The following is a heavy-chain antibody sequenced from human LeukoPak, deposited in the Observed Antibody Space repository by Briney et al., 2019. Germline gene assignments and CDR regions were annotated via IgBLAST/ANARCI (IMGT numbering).Heavy chain of an antibody. Sequence: GASVKVSCKASGYTFTGYYMHWVRRAPGQGLEWMGWINPNSGGTNYAQKFQGRVTMTRDTSISTAYMELSRLRSDDTAVYYCARDGYYDSSGYYPDYWGQGTLVTVSS. D-gene: IGHD3-22*01. CDR1: GYTFTGYY. CDR2: INPNSGGT. J-gene: IGHJ4*02. CDR3: ARDGYYDSSGYYPDY. V-gene: IGHV1-2*02.